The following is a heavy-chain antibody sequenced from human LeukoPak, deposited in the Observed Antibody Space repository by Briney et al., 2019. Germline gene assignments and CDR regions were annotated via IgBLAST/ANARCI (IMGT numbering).Heavy chain of an antibody. CDR1: GFTFSSYS. J-gene: IGHJ4*02. CDR3: AKLLYYYDSSVIDY. CDR2: ISGSGGST. D-gene: IGHD3-22*01. Sequence: GGSPRLSCAASGFTFSSYSMNWVRQAPGKGLEWVSAISGSGGSTYYADSAKGRFTISRDNSKNTLYLQMNSLRAEDTAVYYCAKLLYYYDSSVIDYWGQGTLVTVSS. V-gene: IGHV3-23*01.